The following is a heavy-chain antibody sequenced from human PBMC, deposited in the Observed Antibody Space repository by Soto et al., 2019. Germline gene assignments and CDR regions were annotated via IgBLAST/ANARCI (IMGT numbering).Heavy chain of an antibody. CDR2: IYYSGST. CDR1: GGSISSGGYY. J-gene: IGHJ6*02. Sequence: SATLSLTCTFSGGSISSGGYYWRWTRHHPWKFLEWIGYIYYSGSTYYNPSLKSRVTISVDTSKNQFSLKRSSVTAADTAVYYCGRDISAEYYGSGSPDCYYYDLDLWGQRTTDTGSS. V-gene: IGHV4-31*03. CDR3: GRDISAEYYGSGSPDCYYYDLDL. D-gene: IGHD3-10*01.